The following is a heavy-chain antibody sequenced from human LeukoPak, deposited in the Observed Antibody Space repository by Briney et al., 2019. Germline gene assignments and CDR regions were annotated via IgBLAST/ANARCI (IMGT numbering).Heavy chain of an antibody. D-gene: IGHD6-19*01. Sequence: HPSETLSLTCAVYGGSFSGYYWSWIRQPPGKGLEWIGEINHSGSTNYNPSLKSRVTISVDTSKNQFSLKLSSVTAADTAVYYCARGRSALNYWGQGTLVTVSS. CDR3: ARGRSALNY. J-gene: IGHJ4*02. V-gene: IGHV4-34*01. CDR1: GGSFSGYY. CDR2: INHSGST.